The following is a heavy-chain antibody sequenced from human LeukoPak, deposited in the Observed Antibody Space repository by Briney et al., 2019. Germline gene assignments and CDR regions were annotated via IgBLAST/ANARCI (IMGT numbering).Heavy chain of an antibody. Sequence: GGSLRLSCAASGFTLSTYWMTWVRQAPGKGLEWVANIRQDGSEKYYVDSVKGRFTISRDNAKNSLYLQMNSLRAEDTAVYYCARDDSTGYLYLDSWGQGILVTVSS. V-gene: IGHV3-7*04. CDR3: ARDDSTGYLYLDS. CDR2: IRQDGSEK. CDR1: GFTLSTYW. J-gene: IGHJ4*02. D-gene: IGHD3-22*01.